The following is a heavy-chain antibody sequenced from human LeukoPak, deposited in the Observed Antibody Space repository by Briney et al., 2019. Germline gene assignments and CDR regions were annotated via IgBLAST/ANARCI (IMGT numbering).Heavy chain of an antibody. CDR3: ARAGLWLAYYYYYMDV. D-gene: IGHD5-18*01. Sequence: AGGSLRLYCAASGFTFDDYGMSWVRQAPGKGLEWVSGINWNGGSTGYADSVKGRFTISRDNAKNSLYLQVHSLRAEDTALYYCARAGLWLAYYYYYMDVWGKGTTVTVSS. V-gene: IGHV3-20*04. CDR2: INWNGGST. J-gene: IGHJ6*03. CDR1: GFTFDDYG.